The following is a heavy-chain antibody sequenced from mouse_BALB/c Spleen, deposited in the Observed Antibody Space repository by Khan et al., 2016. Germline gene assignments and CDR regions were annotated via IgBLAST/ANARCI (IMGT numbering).Heavy chain of an antibody. D-gene: IGHD2-1*01. V-gene: IGHV9-3-1*01. J-gene: IGHJ4*01. CDR2: INTYTGEP. CDR3: AREGGNSHVMDY. Sequence: QIQLVQSGPELKKPGETVKISCKASGYTFTNYGMNWVKQAPGKGLKWMGWINTYTGEPTYADDFKGRFAFSLETSASTAYLQINNLKNEDTATYFCAREGGNSHVMDYWGQGTSVTVSS. CDR1: GYTFTNYG.